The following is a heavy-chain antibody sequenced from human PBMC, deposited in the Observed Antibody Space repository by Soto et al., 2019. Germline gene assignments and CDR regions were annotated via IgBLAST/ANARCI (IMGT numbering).Heavy chain of an antibody. J-gene: IGHJ4*02. Sequence: QLQLQESGSGLVKPSQTLSLTCAVSGGSISSGGYSWSWIRQPPGKGLEYIGYIYHSGSTYYNPSLKRRVTISVDRSKNQFSLKLSSVTAADTAVYYCARVRSGSGIDYWGQGTLVTVSS. D-gene: IGHD6-19*01. CDR1: GGSISSGGYS. CDR3: ARVRSGSGIDY. V-gene: IGHV4-30-2*01. CDR2: IYHSGST.